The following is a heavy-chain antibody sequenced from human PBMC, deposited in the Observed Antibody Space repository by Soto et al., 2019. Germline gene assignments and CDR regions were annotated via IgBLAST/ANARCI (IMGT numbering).Heavy chain of an antibody. CDR3: ARDYSVRERSPVVVNYYGMDV. CDR2: IYYSGST. CDR1: GGSISSGGYY. Sequence: SETLSLTCTVSGGSISSGGYYWSWIRQHPGKGLEWIGYIYYSGSTYYNPSLKSRVTISVDTSKNQFSLKLSSVTAADTAVYYCARDYSVRERSPVVVNYYGMDVWGQGTTVTVSS. V-gene: IGHV4-31*03. D-gene: IGHD1-1*01. J-gene: IGHJ6*02.